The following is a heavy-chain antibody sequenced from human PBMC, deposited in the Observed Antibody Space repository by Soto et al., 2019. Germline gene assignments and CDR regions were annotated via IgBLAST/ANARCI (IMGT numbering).Heavy chain of an antibody. J-gene: IGHJ4*02. CDR1: GFIFSSYA. D-gene: IGHD6-19*01. Sequence: EVQLLESGGGLIQPGGSLRLSCAGSGFIFSSYAMTWVRQAPGKGLEWVSVISGSGGSSYYAESVKGRFTISRDNSKSTLDQLMNGLRAEVTAVYYCAKAGSGGWTSSVFDYWGQGTLV. CDR2: ISGSGGSS. CDR3: AKAGSGGWTSSVFDY. V-gene: IGHV3-23*01.